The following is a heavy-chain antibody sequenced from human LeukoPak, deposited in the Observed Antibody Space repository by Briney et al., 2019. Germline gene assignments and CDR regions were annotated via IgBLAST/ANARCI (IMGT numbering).Heavy chain of an antibody. Sequence: GGSLRLSCAASGFTFSSYEMNWVRQAPGKGLEWVSYTSSSGSTRYYTDSVKGRFTISRDNAKNSLYLQMNSLRAEDTAIYYCARGWRYFDYWGQGTLATVSS. CDR3: ARGWRYFDY. V-gene: IGHV3-48*03. CDR1: GFTFSSYE. CDR2: TSSSGSTR. J-gene: IGHJ4*02. D-gene: IGHD3-3*01.